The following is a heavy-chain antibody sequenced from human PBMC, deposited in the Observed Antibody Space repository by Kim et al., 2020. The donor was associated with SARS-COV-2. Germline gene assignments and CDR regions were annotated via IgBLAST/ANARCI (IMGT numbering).Heavy chain of an antibody. CDR2: INPSGGST. D-gene: IGHD1-26*01. Sequence: ASVKVSCKASGYTFTSYYMHWVRQAPGQGLEWMGIINPSGGSTSYAQKFQGRVTMTRDTSTSTVYMELSSLRSEDTAVYYCAREKGLRELLFSYAFDIWGQGTMVTVSS. CDR3: AREKGLRELLFSYAFDI. V-gene: IGHV1-46*01. J-gene: IGHJ3*02. CDR1: GYTFTSYY.